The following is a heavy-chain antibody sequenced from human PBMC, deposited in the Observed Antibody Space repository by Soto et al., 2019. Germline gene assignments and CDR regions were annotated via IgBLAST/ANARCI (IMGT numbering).Heavy chain of an antibody. V-gene: IGHV3-23*01. CDR2: VGPSRTPP. Sequence: DVQLLESGGDLVQPGGSLRLSCIASGFTFRRYAMAWVRQAPGEDLEWLSAVGPSRTPPFYADSEKSRFSISRDDSRNTVSLQMNSLGVEDTATYYWTRILWSSHRDALDIWGQGTTVTVSS. CDR3: TRILWSSHRDALDI. D-gene: IGHD2-21*01. J-gene: IGHJ6*02. CDR1: GFTFRRYA.